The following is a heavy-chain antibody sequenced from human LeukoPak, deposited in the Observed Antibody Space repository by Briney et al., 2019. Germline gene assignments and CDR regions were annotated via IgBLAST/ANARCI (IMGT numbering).Heavy chain of an antibody. CDR1: GYTFTSYG. Sequence: GASVKVSWKASGYTFTSYGIRRVRQAPGQGLELMGWISAYKGNTNYAQKLQGRVTMTTDTSTRTAYMEMRSLRSDDTAVYYCARGYSYGRYYFDYWGQGTLVTVSS. J-gene: IGHJ4*02. CDR3: ARGYSYGRYYFDY. D-gene: IGHD5-18*01. CDR2: ISAYKGNT. V-gene: IGHV1-18*01.